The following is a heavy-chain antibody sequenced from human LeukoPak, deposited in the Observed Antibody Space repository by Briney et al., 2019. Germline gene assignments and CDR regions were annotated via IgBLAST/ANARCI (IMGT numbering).Heavy chain of an antibody. V-gene: IGHV4-4*07. CDR3: AIIKEGIWFGELSYFDY. CDR2: IYITGST. CDR1: GDSISYFY. Sequence: SETLSLTCSVSGDSISYFYWSWIRQAAGKGLEWIGRIYITGSTTYNPSLKSRVTMSLDTSKNQFSLKLSSVTAADTAVYYCAIIKEGIWFGELSYFDYWGQGTLVTVSS. D-gene: IGHD3-10*01. J-gene: IGHJ4*02.